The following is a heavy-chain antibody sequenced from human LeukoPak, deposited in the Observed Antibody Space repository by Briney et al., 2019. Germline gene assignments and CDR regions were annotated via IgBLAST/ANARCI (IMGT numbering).Heavy chain of an antibody. CDR1: GGSFSGYY. CDR2: INYSGST. CDR3: ARPGGDYAWYFDV. Sequence: SETLSLTCAVYGGSFSGYYWNWIRQPPGKGLEWIGEINYSGSTNYNPSLKSRVTISVDTSKNKFSLKLSSVTAADTAVYYCARPGGDYAWYFDVWGRGTLVTVSS. V-gene: IGHV4-34*01. D-gene: IGHD4-17*01. J-gene: IGHJ2*01.